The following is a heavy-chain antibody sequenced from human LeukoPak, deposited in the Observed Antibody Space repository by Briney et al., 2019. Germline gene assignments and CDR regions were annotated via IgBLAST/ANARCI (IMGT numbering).Heavy chain of an antibody. CDR2: INPSGGST. D-gene: IGHD6-19*01. Sequence: GASVEVSRKASGYTFTSYYMHWVRQAPGQGLEWMGIINPSGGSTSYAQKFQGRVTMTRDTSTSTVYMELSSLRSEDTAVYYCAREDSSGWYVFDYWGQGTLVTVSS. CDR3: AREDSSGWYVFDY. J-gene: IGHJ4*02. CDR1: GYTFTSYY. V-gene: IGHV1-46*01.